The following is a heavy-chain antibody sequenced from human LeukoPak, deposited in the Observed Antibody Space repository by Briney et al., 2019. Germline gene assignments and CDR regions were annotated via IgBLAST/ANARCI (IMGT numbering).Heavy chain of an antibody. CDR3: ARDILTGYYNGNWFDP. CDR1: GGSISSYY. J-gene: IGHJ5*02. CDR2: IYYSGST. D-gene: IGHD3-9*01. Sequence: LETLSLTCTVSGGSISSYYWSWIRQPPGKGLEWIGYIYYSGSTYYNPSLKSRVTISVDTSKNQFSLKLSSVTAADTAVYYCARDILTGYYNGNWFDPWGQGTLVTVSS. V-gene: IGHV4-59*12.